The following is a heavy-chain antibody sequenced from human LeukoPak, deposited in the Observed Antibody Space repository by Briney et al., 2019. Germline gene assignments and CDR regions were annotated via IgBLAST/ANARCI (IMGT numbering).Heavy chain of an antibody. J-gene: IGHJ4*01. Sequence: PGGSLRLSCAASGFTFSSYGMHWVRQAPGKGLEWVAVIWYDGSNKYYADSVKGRFTISRDNSKNTLYLQMNSLRAEDTAVYYCAKDLNGDYLDYWGLGTLVTVSS. D-gene: IGHD4-17*01. CDR1: GFTFSSYG. CDR2: IWYDGSNK. CDR3: AKDLNGDYLDY. V-gene: IGHV3-33*06.